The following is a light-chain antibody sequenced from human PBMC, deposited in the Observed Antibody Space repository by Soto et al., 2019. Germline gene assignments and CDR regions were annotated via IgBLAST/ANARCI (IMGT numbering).Light chain of an antibody. CDR2: WAS. CDR3: QPYYSAWT. J-gene: IGKJ1*01. V-gene: IGKV4-1*01. Sequence: DIVMTQSPDSLAVSLGERATINCTSSQSVLYSSNNKNYLAWYQQKPGQPPKLLIYWASTRESGVPDRFSGSGSGTDFTLTISSLQADDVAVYYCQPYYSAWTFGQGTKVEIK. CDR1: QSVLYSSNNKNY.